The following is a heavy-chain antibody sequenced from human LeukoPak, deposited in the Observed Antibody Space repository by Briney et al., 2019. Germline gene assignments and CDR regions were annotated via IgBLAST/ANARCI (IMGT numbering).Heavy chain of an antibody. CDR3: SKTIAVADPTDY. CDR2: MSSDGSDI. D-gene: IGHD6-19*01. Sequence: PGGSLRLSCAASGFTFDDYGMSWVRHAPGKGLEWLAVMSSDGSDIYYADSVKGRFTISRDNSKNTLYLQMNSLRAEDTAVYYCSKTIAVADPTDYWGQGTLVTVSS. CDR1: GFTFDDYG. V-gene: IGHV3-30*18. J-gene: IGHJ4*02.